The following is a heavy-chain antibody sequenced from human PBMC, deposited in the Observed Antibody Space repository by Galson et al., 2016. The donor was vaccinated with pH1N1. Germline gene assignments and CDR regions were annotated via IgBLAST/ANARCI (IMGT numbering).Heavy chain of an antibody. D-gene: IGHD6-6*01. CDR1: GYIFSTFW. J-gene: IGHJ6*02. CDR2: VYPGDSDT. Sequence: QSGAEVKKPGESLKISCKGSGYIFSTFWIGWVRQMPGRGLEWMGIVYPGDSDTRYNPSFKGQVTISVDKSISTAYLQWSSPKASDSASYFCARHQSSSDDYFFYNMDVWGQGTTVTVSS. V-gene: IGHV5-51*01. CDR3: ARHQSSSDDYFFYNMDV.